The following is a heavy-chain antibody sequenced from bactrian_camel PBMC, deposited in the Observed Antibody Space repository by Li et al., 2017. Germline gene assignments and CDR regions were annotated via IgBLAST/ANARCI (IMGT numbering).Heavy chain of an antibody. J-gene: IGHJ6*01. Sequence: HVQLVESGGGSVNAGGSLTLSCAASGFPFGTYCMAWYRQVAGKEREGLAVINDDGSTDYTDSTEGRFTISRDNAKNTLYLQMNRLKPEDTAMYYCAAERTAIRSLPCNSISVLEFGARGRGTQVTVS. CDR1: GFPFGTYC. V-gene: IGHV3S55*01. D-gene: IGHD8*01. CDR2: INDDGST. CDR3: AAERTAIRSLPCNSISVLEFGA.